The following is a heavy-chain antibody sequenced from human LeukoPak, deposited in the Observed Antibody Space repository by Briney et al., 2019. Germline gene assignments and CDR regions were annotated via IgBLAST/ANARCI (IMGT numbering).Heavy chain of an antibody. Sequence: PGGSLRLSCAASGFTFSSYGMHWVRQAPGKGLEWVAVIWYDGSNKYYADSVKGRFTISRDNSKNTLYLQMNGLRAEDTAVYYCARDHSSGWYSDYFDYWGQGTLVTVSS. V-gene: IGHV3-33*01. J-gene: IGHJ4*02. D-gene: IGHD6-19*01. CDR2: IWYDGSNK. CDR1: GFTFSSYG. CDR3: ARDHSSGWYSDYFDY.